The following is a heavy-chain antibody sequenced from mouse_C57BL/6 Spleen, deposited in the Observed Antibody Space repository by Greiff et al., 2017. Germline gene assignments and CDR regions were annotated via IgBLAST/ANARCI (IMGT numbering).Heavy chain of an antibody. CDR3: ARDNYYASSYYWYFDV. V-gene: IGHV5-4*01. CDR1: GFTFSSYA. Sequence: DVKLVGSGGGLVKPGGSLKLSCAASGFTFSSYAMSWVRQTPEKRLEWVATISDGGSYTYYPDNVKGRFTISRDNAKNNLYLQMSHLKSEDTAMYDCARDNYYASSYYWYFDVWGTGTTVTVSS. D-gene: IGHD1-1*01. CDR2: ISDGGSYT. J-gene: IGHJ1*03.